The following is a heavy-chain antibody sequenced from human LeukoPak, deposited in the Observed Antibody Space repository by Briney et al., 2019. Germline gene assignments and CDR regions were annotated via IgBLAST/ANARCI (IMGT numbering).Heavy chain of an antibody. D-gene: IGHD6-13*01. V-gene: IGHV3-48*01. CDR1: GFTFSSYS. CDR3: AKGGAAAALYYFDY. Sequence: GGSLRLSCAASGFTFSSYSMNWVRQAPGKGLEWVSYISSSSSTIYYADSVKGRFTISRDNSKNTLYLQMNSLRAEDTAVYYCAKGGAAAALYYFDYWGQGTLVTVSS. J-gene: IGHJ4*02. CDR2: ISSSSSTI.